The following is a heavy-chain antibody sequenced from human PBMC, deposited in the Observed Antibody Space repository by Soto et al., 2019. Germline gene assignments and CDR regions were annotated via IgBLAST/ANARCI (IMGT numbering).Heavy chain of an antibody. V-gene: IGHV3-23*01. CDR3: AKGFAGFGEWRGRKNWFDP. CDR1: GFTFSSYA. D-gene: IGHD3-10*01. J-gene: IGHJ5*02. CDR2: ISGSGGST. Sequence: PGGSLRLSCAASGFTFSSYAMSWVRQAPGKGLEWVSAISGSGGSTYYADSVKGRFTISRDNSKNTLYLQMNSLRAEDTAVYYCAKGFAGFGEWRGRKNWFDPWGQGTLVTVSS.